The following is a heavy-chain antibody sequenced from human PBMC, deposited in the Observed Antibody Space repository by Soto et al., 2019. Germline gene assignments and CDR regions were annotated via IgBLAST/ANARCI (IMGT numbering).Heavy chain of an antibody. CDR3: AKDGGFDYGFWYFDV. J-gene: IGHJ2*01. V-gene: IGHV3-30-3*01. D-gene: IGHD4-17*01. CDR1: GFTFSTYV. Sequence: QAQLVESGGGVVQPGRSLRLSCVASGFTFSTYVMHWVRQAPGKGLEWVAVISYEGSTKYYADSVKGRFTISRDNPKNTLYLQMDSLRADDTAVYYCAKDGGFDYGFWYFDVWGRGTLVTVSS. CDR2: ISYEGSTK.